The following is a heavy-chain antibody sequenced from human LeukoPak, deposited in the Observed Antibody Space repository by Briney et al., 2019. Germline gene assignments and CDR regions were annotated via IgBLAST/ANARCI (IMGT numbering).Heavy chain of an antibody. J-gene: IGHJ4*02. CDR2: ISSSSSTT. D-gene: IGHD6-19*01. V-gene: IGHV3-48*01. CDR3: AKDLIAVAGIGVC. CDR1: GFTFSSYS. Sequence: GGSLRLSCAASGFTFSSYSMNWVRQAPGKGLEWVSYISSSSSTTYYADSVKGRFTISRDNSKNTLYLQMNSLRAEDTAVYYCAKDLIAVAGIGVCWGQGTLVTVSS.